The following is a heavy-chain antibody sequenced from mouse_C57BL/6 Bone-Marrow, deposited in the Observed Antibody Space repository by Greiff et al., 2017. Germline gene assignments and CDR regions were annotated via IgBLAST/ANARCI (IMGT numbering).Heavy chain of an antibody. CDR3: ARFDYDGGYYFDY. CDR2: IYPGSGNT. J-gene: IGHJ2*01. CDR1: GYTFTDYY. Sequence: VQLKQSGAELVRPGASVKLSCKASGYTFTDYYINWVKQRPGQGLEWIARIYPGSGNTYYNEKFKGKATLTAEKSSSTAYMQLSSLTSEDSAVYFCARFDYDGGYYFDYWGQGTTLTVSS. V-gene: IGHV1-76*01. D-gene: IGHD2-4*01.